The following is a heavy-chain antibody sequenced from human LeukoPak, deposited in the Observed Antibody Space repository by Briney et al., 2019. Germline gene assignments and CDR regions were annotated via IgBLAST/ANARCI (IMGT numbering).Heavy chain of an antibody. CDR1: GGSLSSYY. CDR3: AREKADYYYMDV. V-gene: IGHV4-59*01. Sequence: SEPLSLTCTVSGGSLSSYYWSWIRQPPGKGLEWIGYIYYSGSTNYNPSLKSRVHSSVETTKHQLSLKLSSVTAADTAVYYCAREKADYYYMDVWGKRNTVTVSS. J-gene: IGHJ6*03. CDR2: IYYSGST.